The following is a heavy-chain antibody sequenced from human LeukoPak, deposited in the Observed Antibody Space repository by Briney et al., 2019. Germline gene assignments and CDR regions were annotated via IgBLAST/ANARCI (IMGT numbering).Heavy chain of an antibody. D-gene: IGHD6-13*01. CDR2: IYPGDSDT. Sequence: GESLKISCKGSGYSFTSYWIGWVRQMPGKGLEWMGIIYPGDSDTRYSPSFQGQVTISADESISTAYLQWSSLKASDTAMYYCARGLGFLIGSIWYPDAFDIWGQGAMVTVSS. CDR3: ARGLGFLIGSIWYPDAFDI. J-gene: IGHJ3*02. V-gene: IGHV5-51*01. CDR1: GYSFTSYW.